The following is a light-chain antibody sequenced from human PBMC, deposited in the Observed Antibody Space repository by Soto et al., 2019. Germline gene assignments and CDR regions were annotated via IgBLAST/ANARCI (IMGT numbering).Light chain of an antibody. V-gene: IGLV1-44*01. CDR2: SNN. CDR3: AAWDASLGGFYV. Sequence: QSVLTQPPSASGTPGQRVTISCSGSRSSVGSNNVNWYQHLPGTAPKLLIYSNNHRPSGVPDRFSASKAGASASLAISGLQSEDEGDYYCAAWDASLGGFYVFGSGTKVTVL. J-gene: IGLJ1*01. CDR1: RSSVGSNN.